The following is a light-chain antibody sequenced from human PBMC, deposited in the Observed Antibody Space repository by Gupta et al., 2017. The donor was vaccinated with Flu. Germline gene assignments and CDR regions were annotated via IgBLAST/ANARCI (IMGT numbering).Light chain of an antibody. V-gene: IGLV3-19*01. Sequence: SSALTQDPAVSVALAPPVRITCQGDSLRNSYESWYQQRPGQAPVLVIYAKNIRHSGSPDRCSGSSSGNTASLTITGAQAEEEADYYCNSRESTDNNEAVFGGGTKLTVL. CDR3: NSRESTDNNEAV. J-gene: IGLJ2*01. CDR1: SLRNSY. CDR2: AKN.